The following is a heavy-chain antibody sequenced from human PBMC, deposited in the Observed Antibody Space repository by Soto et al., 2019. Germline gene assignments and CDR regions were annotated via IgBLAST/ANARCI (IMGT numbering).Heavy chain of an antibody. Sequence: PSETLSLTCTVSGGSISSYYWSWIRQPPGKGLEWIGYIYYSGSTNYNPSLKSRVTISVDTSKNQFSLKLSSVTAADTAVYYCARATTGTTMRFDPWGQGILVTVSS. J-gene: IGHJ5*02. D-gene: IGHD1-1*01. CDR2: IYYSGST. CDR1: GGSISSYY. V-gene: IGHV4-59*01. CDR3: ARATTGTTMRFDP.